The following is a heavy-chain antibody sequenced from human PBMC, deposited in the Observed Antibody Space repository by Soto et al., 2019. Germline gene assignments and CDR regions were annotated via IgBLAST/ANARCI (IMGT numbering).Heavy chain of an antibody. J-gene: IGHJ4*02. CDR2: ISSSGGST. D-gene: IGHD1-26*01. CDR1: GFTFSSYA. Sequence: EVQLLESGGGLVQPGGSLRLSCAASGFTFSSYAMSWVRQAPGKRLEWVSGISSSGGSTYYADSVKGRFTISRDNSKNTLHLQMNSLRAEDTAVYYCAKDLYRGSYHTLECWGQGTLVTVSS. CDR3: AKDLYRGSYHTLEC. V-gene: IGHV3-23*01.